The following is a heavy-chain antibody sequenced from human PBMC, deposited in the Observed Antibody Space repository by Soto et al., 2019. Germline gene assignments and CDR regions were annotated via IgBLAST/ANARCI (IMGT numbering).Heavy chain of an antibody. CDR2: CYSSGSI. D-gene: IGHD6-19*01. J-gene: IGHJ5*02. Sequence: SETLSLTCFVSGYSITAGGYYWSWIRHHPGKGLEWIGSCYSSGSIIYNPSLRSRVSISGDTSSNQFSMSLTSVTAADTARYYCARMYSSGSGWFHPWGQGTLVTVS. V-gene: IGHV4-31*03. CDR3: ARMYSSGSGWFHP. CDR1: GYSITAGGYY.